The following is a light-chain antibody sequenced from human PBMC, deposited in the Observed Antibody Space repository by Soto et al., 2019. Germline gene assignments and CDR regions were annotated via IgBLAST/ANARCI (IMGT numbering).Light chain of an antibody. CDR3: QSYDSSLSALV. V-gene: IGLV1-40*01. J-gene: IGLJ3*02. CDR2: TNS. CDR1: SSNIGAGYD. Sequence: QAVVTQPPSVSGAPGQGVTISCAGTSSNIGAGYDVHWYQQVPGTAPKLLIYTNSNRPSGVPDRFSGSKSGTLASLAITGLQAADEADYYCQSYDSSLSALVFGGGTKLTVL.